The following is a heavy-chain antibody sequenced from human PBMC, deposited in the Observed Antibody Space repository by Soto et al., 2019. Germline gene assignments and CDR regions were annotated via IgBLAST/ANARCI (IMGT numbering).Heavy chain of an antibody. Sequence: GASVKVSCKASGYTFTGYYMHWVRQAPGQGLEWMGWINPNSGGTNYAQKFQGWVTMTRDTSISTAYMELSRLRSDDTAVYYCARDSYYDILTGYYKFWGQGTLVTVSS. J-gene: IGHJ4*01. V-gene: IGHV1-2*04. CDR1: GYTFTGYY. CDR2: INPNSGGT. CDR3: ARDSYYDILTGYYKF. D-gene: IGHD3-9*01.